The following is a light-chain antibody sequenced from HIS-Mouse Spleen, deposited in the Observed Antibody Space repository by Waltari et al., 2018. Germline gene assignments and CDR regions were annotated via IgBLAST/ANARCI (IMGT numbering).Light chain of an antibody. Sequence: QSALTQPASVSGSPGQSITISCTGTSSDVGGYNYVSCYQQHPGQAPKLMIYDFSNRPAGVSNRFSGSNSGNTASLTISGLQAEDEADYYCSSYTSSSTRVFGGGTKLTVL. CDR2: DFS. CDR3: SSYTSSSTRV. V-gene: IGLV2-14*03. CDR1: SSDVGGYNY. J-gene: IGLJ3*02.